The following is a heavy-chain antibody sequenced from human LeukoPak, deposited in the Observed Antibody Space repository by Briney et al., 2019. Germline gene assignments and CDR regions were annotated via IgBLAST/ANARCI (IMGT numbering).Heavy chain of an antibody. CDR1: GCTFTSYA. Sequence: ASVKVSCKASGCTFTSYAMHWVRQAPGQRLEWMGWINAGNGNTKYSQKFQGRVTITRDTSASTAYMELSSLRSEDTAVYYCARDRKLLWFGYWGQGTLVTVSS. V-gene: IGHV1-3*01. D-gene: IGHD3-10*01. CDR3: ARDRKLLWFGY. J-gene: IGHJ4*02. CDR2: INAGNGNT.